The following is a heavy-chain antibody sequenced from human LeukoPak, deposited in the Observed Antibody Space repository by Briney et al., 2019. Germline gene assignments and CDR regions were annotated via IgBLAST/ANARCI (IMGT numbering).Heavy chain of an antibody. CDR2: FDPEDGET. J-gene: IGHJ4*02. D-gene: IGHD3-22*01. Sequence: ASVTVSCKVSGYTLTELSMHWVRQAPGKGLEWMGGFDPEDGETIYAQKFQGRVTMTEDTSTDTDYMELSSLRFEDTAVYYCTTVGYYYDSSGFTFDYWGQGTLVTVSS. CDR3: TTVGYYYDSSGFTFDY. CDR1: GYTLTELS. V-gene: IGHV1-24*01.